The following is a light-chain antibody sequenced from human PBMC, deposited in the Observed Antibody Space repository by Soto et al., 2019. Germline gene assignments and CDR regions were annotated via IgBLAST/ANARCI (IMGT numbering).Light chain of an antibody. J-gene: IGLJ2*01. CDR2: DVS. CDR1: SSDVGGYNY. V-gene: IGLV2-14*01. CDR3: SSYTSSSTRV. Sequence: QSALTQPASVSGSPGQSITISCTGTSSDVGGYNYVSWYQQHPGKAPKLMIYDVSNRPSGVSNRFSGSNSGNTASLTISGLKAEDEADYYCSSYTSSSTRVFGGGTKLTVL.